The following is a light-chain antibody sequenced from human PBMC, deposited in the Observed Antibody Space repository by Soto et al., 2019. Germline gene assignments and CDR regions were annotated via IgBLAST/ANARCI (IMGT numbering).Light chain of an antibody. CDR3: QQYSSGM. Sequence: EIVLTQSPGTLSLSPGERATLSCRASQSVNSNYLAWYQQKPGQAPRLLIYAASSRATGIPDRFSGGGSGTDFTLTISRLEPEDFAVYYCQQYSSGMFGQGTKVEIK. J-gene: IGKJ1*01. CDR2: AAS. CDR1: QSVNSNY. V-gene: IGKV3-20*01.